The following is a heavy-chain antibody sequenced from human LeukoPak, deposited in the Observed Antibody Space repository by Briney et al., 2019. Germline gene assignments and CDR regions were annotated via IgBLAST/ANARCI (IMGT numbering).Heavy chain of an antibody. CDR2: IIPILGIA. D-gene: IGHD3-22*01. V-gene: IGHV1-69*04. J-gene: IGHJ6*02. Sequence: LVKVSCKASGGTFSSYAISWVRQAPGQGLEWMGRIIPILGIANYAQKFQGRVTITADKSTSTAYMELSSLRSEDTAVYYCARVRAVYGYYDSSGSNGMDVWGQGTTVTVSS. CDR3: ARVRAVYGYYDSSGSNGMDV. CDR1: GGTFSSYA.